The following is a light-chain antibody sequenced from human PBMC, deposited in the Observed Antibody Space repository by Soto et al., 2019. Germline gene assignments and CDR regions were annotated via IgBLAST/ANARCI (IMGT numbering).Light chain of an antibody. Sequence: QSALTQPPSVSGAPGQRVTISCTGSSTNFGAGYDVHWYQQLPGTAPKVLIYGNTNRPSGVPDRFSGSKSGTSASLAITGLQAEDEADYYCQSYDNSLSGWVFGGGTQLTVL. V-gene: IGLV1-40*01. CDR3: QSYDNSLSGWV. CDR2: GNT. J-gene: IGLJ3*02. CDR1: STNFGAGYD.